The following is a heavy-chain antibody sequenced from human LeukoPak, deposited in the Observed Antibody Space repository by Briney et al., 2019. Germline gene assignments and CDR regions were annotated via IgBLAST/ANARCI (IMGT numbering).Heavy chain of an antibody. Sequence: ASVNVSCKTSGYTFTCYGISWVRQAPGQGLEWMGWIDPYNGNTNYAQKLQGRVTMTTDTSTSTAYMEVRSLRSDDTAVYYCARSDYGANGGYYYYGMDVWGRGTTVTISS. J-gene: IGHJ6*02. CDR3: ARSDYGANGGYYYYGMDV. D-gene: IGHD4-17*01. CDR1: GYTFTCYG. CDR2: IDPYNGNT. V-gene: IGHV1-18*01.